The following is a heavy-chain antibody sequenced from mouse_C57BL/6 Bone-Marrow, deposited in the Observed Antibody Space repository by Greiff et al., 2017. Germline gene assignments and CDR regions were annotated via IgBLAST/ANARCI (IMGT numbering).Heavy chain of an antibody. V-gene: IGHV5-9-1*02. Sequence: DVMLVESGEGLVKPGGSLKLSCAASGFTFSSYAMSWVRQTPEKRLEWVAYISSGGDYIYYADTVKGRFTISRDNARNTLYLQMSSLKSEDTAMYYCTRTFYDGYSPWFAYWGQGTLVTVSA. CDR1: GFTFSSYA. CDR3: TRTFYDGYSPWFAY. CDR2: ISSGGDYI. J-gene: IGHJ3*01. D-gene: IGHD2-3*01.